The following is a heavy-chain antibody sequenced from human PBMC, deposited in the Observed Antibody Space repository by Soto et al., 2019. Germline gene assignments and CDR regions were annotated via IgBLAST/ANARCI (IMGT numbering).Heavy chain of an antibody. J-gene: IGHJ5*02. CDR1: GGTFSSYA. Sequence: ASLKVCCKASGGTFSSYAIRWVRQAPGQGLEWMGGIIPIFGTANYAQKFQGRVTITADESTSTAYMELSSLRSEDTAVYYCARVKDRYSYGRKPYNWFDPWGQGTLVTVSS. CDR2: IIPIFGTA. D-gene: IGHD5-18*01. CDR3: ARVKDRYSYGRKPYNWFDP. V-gene: IGHV1-69*13.